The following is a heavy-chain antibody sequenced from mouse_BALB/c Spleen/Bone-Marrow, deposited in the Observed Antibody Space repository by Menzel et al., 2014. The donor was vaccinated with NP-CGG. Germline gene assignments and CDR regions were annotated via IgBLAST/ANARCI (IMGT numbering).Heavy chain of an antibody. CDR1: GYTFTSYW. Sequence: QVQLQQSGAELAKPGASVKMSCKASGYTFTSYWMHWVKQRPGQGLEWIGYINPSTGYTEYNQKFKDKATLTADKSSSTAYVQLSSLTSEDSAVYYCVYGNYYLAYWGQGTLATVSA. CDR3: VYGNYYLAY. D-gene: IGHD2-1*01. V-gene: IGHV1-7*01. J-gene: IGHJ3*01. CDR2: INPSTGYT.